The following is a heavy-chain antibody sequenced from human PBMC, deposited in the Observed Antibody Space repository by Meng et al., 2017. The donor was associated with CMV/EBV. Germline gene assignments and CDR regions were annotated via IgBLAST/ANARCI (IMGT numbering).Heavy chain of an antibody. CDR1: FTGYY. D-gene: IGHD2-2*01. J-gene: IGHJ5*02. CDR3: ARVGLVYCSSTSCRNWFDP. CDR2: INPNSGGT. Sequence: FTGYYMHWVRQAPGQGLEWMGWINPNSGGTNYAQKFQGRVTMTRDTSISTACMELSRLRSDDTAVYYCARVGLVYCSSTSCRNWFDPWGQGTLVTVSS. V-gene: IGHV1-2*02.